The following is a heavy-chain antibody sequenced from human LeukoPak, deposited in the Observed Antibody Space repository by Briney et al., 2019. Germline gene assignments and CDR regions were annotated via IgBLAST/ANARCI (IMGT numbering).Heavy chain of an antibody. J-gene: IGHJ4*02. D-gene: IGHD3-22*01. V-gene: IGHV3-48*03. CDR3: AATYYYDGSGDY. CDR1: GFTFSTYE. Sequence: PGGSLRLSCAASGFTFSTYEMNWVRQAPGKGQEWVSYISSTGSNIYYADSVKGRFTISRDNAKNSLYLLMNSLRTEDTAVYYCAATYYYDGSGDYWGQGTLVTVSS. CDR2: ISSTGSNI.